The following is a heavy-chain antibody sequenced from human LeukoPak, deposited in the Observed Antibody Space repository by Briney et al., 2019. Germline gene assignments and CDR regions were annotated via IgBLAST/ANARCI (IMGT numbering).Heavy chain of an antibody. CDR2: ISVKDGHT. Sequence: ASVKVSCKASGYSFATYEISWVRQAPGQGLEWMGWISVKDGHTNYAQKVQGRVTMTTETSTSTAYMELRSLRSDDTAVYYCARFWSGFLPDYCGQGTLVTVSS. D-gene: IGHD3-3*01. CDR3: ARFWSGFLPDY. V-gene: IGHV1-18*01. J-gene: IGHJ4*02. CDR1: GYSFATYE.